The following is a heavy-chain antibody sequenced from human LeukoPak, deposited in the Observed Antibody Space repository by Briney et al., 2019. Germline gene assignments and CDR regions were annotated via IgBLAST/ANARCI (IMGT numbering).Heavy chain of an antibody. CDR2: IYYSGST. J-gene: IGHJ4*02. Sequence: RTSETLSLTCTVSGGSISSSSYYWGWIRQPPGKGLEWIGSIYYSGSTYYNPSLKSRVTISVDTSKNQFSLKLSSVTAADTAVYYCARGGCGDCSFSAVDYWGQGTLVTVSS. D-gene: IGHD2-21*01. CDR3: ARGGCGDCSFSAVDY. CDR1: GGSISSSSYY. V-gene: IGHV4-39*01.